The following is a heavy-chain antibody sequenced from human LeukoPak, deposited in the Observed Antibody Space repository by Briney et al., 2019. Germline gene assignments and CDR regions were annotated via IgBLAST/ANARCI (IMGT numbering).Heavy chain of an antibody. Sequence: GRSLRLSCAASGFTLSSYGMHWVRQAPGKGLEWVAVISYDGSNKYYADSVKGRFTLSRDNSKNTLYLQMNSLRAEDTAVYYCAKDQGGIVVVPAAMAYWGQATLVTVSS. V-gene: IGHV3-30*18. CDR1: GFTLSSYG. D-gene: IGHD2-2*01. J-gene: IGHJ4*02. CDR2: ISYDGSNK. CDR3: AKDQGGIVVVPAAMAY.